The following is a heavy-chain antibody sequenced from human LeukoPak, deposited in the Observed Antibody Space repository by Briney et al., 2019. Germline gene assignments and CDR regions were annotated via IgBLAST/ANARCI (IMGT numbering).Heavy chain of an antibody. CDR1: GGSISSGSYY. V-gene: IGHV4-39*01. J-gene: IGHJ4*02. CDR2: IYYSGST. Sequence: SETLSLTCTVSGGSISSGSYYWGWIRQPPGKGLEWIGSIYYSGSTYYNPSLKSRVTISVDTSKNQFSLKLSSVTAADTAVYYCATPLYYYDSSGYYMFDYWGQGTLVTVSS. D-gene: IGHD3-22*01. CDR3: ATPLYYYDSSGYYMFDY.